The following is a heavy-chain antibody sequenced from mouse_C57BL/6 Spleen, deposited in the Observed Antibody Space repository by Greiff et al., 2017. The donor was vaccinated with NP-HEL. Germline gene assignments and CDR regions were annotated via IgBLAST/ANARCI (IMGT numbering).Heavy chain of an antibody. CDR3: ARIYYGSSWDWYFDV. CDR1: GYAFSSPW. J-gene: IGHJ1*03. Sequence: QVQLQQSGPELVKPGASVKISCKASGYAFSSPWMNWVKQRPGKGLEWIGRIYPGDGDTNYNGKFKGKATLTADKSSSTAYMQLSSLTSEDSAVYFCARIYYGSSWDWYFDVWGTGTTVTVSS. CDR2: IYPGDGDT. D-gene: IGHD1-1*01. V-gene: IGHV1-82*01.